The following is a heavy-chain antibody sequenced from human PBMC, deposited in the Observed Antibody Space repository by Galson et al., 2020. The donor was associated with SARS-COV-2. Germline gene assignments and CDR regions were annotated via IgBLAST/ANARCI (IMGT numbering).Heavy chain of an antibody. Sequence: SETLSLTCTVSGGSISSGGYYWSWIRQHPGKGLEWIGYIYYSGSTYYNPSLKSRVTISVDTSKNQFSLKLSSVTAADTAVYYCARDRGIAARPSYYYYGMDVWGQGTTVTVSS. CDR2: IYYSGST. CDR3: ARDRGIAARPSYYYYGMDV. J-gene: IGHJ6*02. V-gene: IGHV4-31*03. D-gene: IGHD6-6*01. CDR1: GGSISSGGYY.